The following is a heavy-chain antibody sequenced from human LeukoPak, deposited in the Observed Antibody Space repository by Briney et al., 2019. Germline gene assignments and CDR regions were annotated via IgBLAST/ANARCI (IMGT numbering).Heavy chain of an antibody. CDR3: ATGVLVPGFDY. D-gene: IGHD6-6*01. CDR2: INAGNGNT. V-gene: IGHV1-3*01. J-gene: IGHJ4*02. CDR1: GYTFTSYA. Sequence: ASVKVSCKASGYTFTSYAMHWVRQAPGQRLEWMGWINAGNGNTKYSQKFQGRVTMTEDTSTDTAYMELSSLRSEDTAVYYCATGVLVPGFDYWGQGTLVTVSS.